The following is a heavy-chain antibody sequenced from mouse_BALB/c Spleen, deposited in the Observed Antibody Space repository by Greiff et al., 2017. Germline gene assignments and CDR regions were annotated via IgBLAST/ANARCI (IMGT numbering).Heavy chain of an antibody. V-gene: IGHV14-3*02. J-gene: IGHJ3*01. CDR2: IDPANGNT. CDR1: GFNIKDTY. CDR3: ASGPHRSAY. Sequence: VQLQQSGAELVKPGASVKLSCTASGFNIKDTYMHWVKQRPEQGLEWIGRIDPANGNTKYDPKFQGKATITADTSSNTAYLQLSSLTSEDTAVYYCASGPHRSAYWGRGTLVTVAA.